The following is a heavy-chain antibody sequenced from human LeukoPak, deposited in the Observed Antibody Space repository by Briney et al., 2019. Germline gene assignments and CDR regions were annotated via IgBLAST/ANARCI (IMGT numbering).Heavy chain of an antibody. CDR1: GYTFTSYG. V-gene: IGHV1-18*01. Sequence: GASVKVSCKASGYTFTSYGISWVRQAPGQGLERMGWISAYNGNTNYAQKLQGRVTMTTDTSTSTAYMELRSLRSDDTAVYYCARDLSYYYDSSGYADYWGQGTLVTVSS. D-gene: IGHD3-22*01. J-gene: IGHJ4*02. CDR3: ARDLSYYYDSSGYADY. CDR2: ISAYNGNT.